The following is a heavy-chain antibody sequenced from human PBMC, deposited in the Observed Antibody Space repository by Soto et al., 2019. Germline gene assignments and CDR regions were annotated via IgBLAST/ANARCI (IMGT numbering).Heavy chain of an antibody. D-gene: IGHD3-3*01. CDR2: IIPIFGTA. CDR3: ARDEIEVSDFWSGYPRSYYYGMDV. Sequence: SVKVSCKASGGTFSSYAISWVRQAPGQGLEWMGGIIPIFGTANYAQKFRGRVTITADKSTSTAYMELSSLRSEDTAVYYCARDEIEVSDFWSGYPRSYYYGMDVWGQGTTVTVSS. V-gene: IGHV1-69*06. J-gene: IGHJ6*02. CDR1: GGTFSSYA.